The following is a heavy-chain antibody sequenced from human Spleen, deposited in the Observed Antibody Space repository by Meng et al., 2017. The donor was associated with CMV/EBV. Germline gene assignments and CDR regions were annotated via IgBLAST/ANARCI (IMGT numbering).Heavy chain of an antibody. CDR3: ARVHDYSGTSGY. CDR2: IYSDGRT. CDR1: GFTFSSYA. J-gene: IGHJ4*02. D-gene: IGHD4-23*01. V-gene: IGHV3-66*02. Sequence: GESLKISCAASGFTFSSYAMSWVRQAPGKGLEWLSVIYSDGRTYYTDSVKGRFTISRDNSKNTLYLQMNSLRAEDTAVYYCARVHDYSGTSGYWGQGTLVTVSS.